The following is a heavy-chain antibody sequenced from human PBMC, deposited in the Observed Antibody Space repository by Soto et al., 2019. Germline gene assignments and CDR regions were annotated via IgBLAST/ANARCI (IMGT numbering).Heavy chain of an antibody. CDR3: AKDYGVWAAAGTGSFFRATTFDY. J-gene: IGHJ4*02. CDR2: ISGSGGST. Sequence: GGSLRLSCAASGFTFSSYAMSWVRQAPGKGLEWVSAISGSGGSTYYADSVKGRFTISRDNSKNTLYLQMNSLRAEDTAVYYCAKDYGVWAAAGTGSFFRATTFDYWGQGTLVTVSS. V-gene: IGHV3-23*01. D-gene: IGHD6-13*01. CDR1: GFTFSSYA.